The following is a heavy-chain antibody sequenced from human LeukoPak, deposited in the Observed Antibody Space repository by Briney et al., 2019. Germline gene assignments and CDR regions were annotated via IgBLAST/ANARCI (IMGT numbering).Heavy chain of an antibody. D-gene: IGHD2-15*01. V-gene: IGHV4-39*01. Sequence: SETLSLTCTVSGGSISSSSYYWGWIRQPPGKGLEWIGSIYYSGSTYYNPSLKSRVTISVDTSKNQFSLKLSSVTAADTAVYYCARHSMRPIKYYSSSIDYWGQGTLVTVSS. J-gene: IGHJ4*02. CDR2: IYYSGST. CDR3: ARHSMRPIKYYSSSIDY. CDR1: GGSISSSSYY.